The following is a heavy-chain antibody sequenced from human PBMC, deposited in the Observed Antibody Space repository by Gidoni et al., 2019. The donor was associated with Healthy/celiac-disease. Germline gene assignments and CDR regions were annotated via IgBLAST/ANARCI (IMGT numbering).Heavy chain of an antibody. J-gene: IGHJ6*02. CDR3: TTEVIVVVPGDGMDV. CDR1: GFTFLNAW. CDR2: IKSKTDGGTT. V-gene: IGHV3-15*07. D-gene: IGHD2-2*01. Sequence: EVQLVESGGSLVKPGGSRSLSCAASGFTFLNAWMNLVSQDPGKGVEWVGRIKSKTDGGTTDYAAPVKGRFTISRDDSKNTLYLQMNSLKTEDTAVYYCTTEVIVVVPGDGMDVWGQGTTVTVSS.